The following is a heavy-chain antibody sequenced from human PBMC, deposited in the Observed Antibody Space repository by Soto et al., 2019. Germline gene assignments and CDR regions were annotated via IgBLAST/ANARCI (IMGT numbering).Heavy chain of an antibody. V-gene: IGHV3-23*01. Sequence: GGSLSLACAASGFTFSSYAMSWVRQAPGKGLEWVSAISVSGGSTYYADSVKGRFTISRDNSKNTLYLQMNSLRAEDTAVYYCAKDSATRYFDYWGQGTLVTVSS. D-gene: IGHD5-12*01. J-gene: IGHJ4*02. CDR3: AKDSATRYFDY. CDR2: ISVSGGST. CDR1: GFTFSSYA.